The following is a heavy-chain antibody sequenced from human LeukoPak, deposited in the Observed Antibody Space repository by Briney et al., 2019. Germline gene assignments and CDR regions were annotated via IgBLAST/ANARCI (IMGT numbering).Heavy chain of an antibody. CDR3: ARHRGWNDDDAFDI. CDR2: IDPGDTDTT. D-gene: IGHD1-1*01. CDR1: GYSFTRNW. V-gene: IGHV5-51*01. Sequence: GESLKISCQSSGYSFTRNWIGWVRQMPGKGLEGMAIIDPGDTDTTKYRPSFEGHVTISVDTSVSTAYLHWSSLRASDTALYYCARHRGWNDDDAFDIWGQGTMVTVSS. J-gene: IGHJ3*02.